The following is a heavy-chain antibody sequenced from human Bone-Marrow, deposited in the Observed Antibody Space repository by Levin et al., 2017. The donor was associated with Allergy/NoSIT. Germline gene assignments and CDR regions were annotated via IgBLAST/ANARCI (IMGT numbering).Heavy chain of an antibody. V-gene: IGHV3-7*01. CDR2: IKQDGSDK. J-gene: IGHJ4*02. CDR1: GFTFRDYY. D-gene: IGHD3-10*01. CDR3: AKVGSGRHFFDF. Sequence: LSLTCAASGFTFRDYYMGWVRQAPGKGLEWVANIKQDGSDKYYVDSVKGRFTISRDNAKNSLYLQMDSLRVEDTALFYCAKVGSGRHFFDFWGQGTLVTVSS.